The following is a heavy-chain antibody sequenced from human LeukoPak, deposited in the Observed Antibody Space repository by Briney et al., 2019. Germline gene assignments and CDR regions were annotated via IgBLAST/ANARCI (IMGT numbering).Heavy chain of an antibody. J-gene: IGHJ4*02. D-gene: IGHD4-17*01. Sequence: KSGGSLRLSCAASGFTFSSYSMNWVRQAPGKGLEWVSSISSSSSYIYYADSVKGRFTISRDNSKNTLYLQMNSLRAEDTAVYYCAKDLGYGDYGQPGYYFDYWGQGTLVTVSS. V-gene: IGHV3-21*04. CDR3: AKDLGYGDYGQPGYYFDY. CDR1: GFTFSSYS. CDR2: ISSSSSYI.